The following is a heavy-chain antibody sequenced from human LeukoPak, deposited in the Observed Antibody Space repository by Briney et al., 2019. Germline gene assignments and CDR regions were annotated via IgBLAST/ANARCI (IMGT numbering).Heavy chain of an antibody. V-gene: IGHV6-1*01. D-gene: IGHD1-20*01. CDR1: GDSVSTNNVA. CDR2: TYYRSKWYN. Sequence: SQTLSLTCAISGDSVSTNNVAWNWIRQSPSRGLEWLGRTYYRSKWYNDYAVSVKSRITINPDTSKNQFSLQLNSVTPEDTAVYYCARDRHGITGMPTIDYWGQGTLVTVSS. J-gene: IGHJ4*02. CDR3: ARDRHGITGMPTIDY.